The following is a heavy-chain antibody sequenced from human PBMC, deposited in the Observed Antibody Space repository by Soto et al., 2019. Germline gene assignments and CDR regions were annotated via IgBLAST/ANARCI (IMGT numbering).Heavy chain of an antibody. CDR2: INHSGTT. V-gene: IGHV4-34*01. Sequence: SETLSLTCGVYGGSFSGYQWNWIRQSPGQGLEWIGEINHSGTTKYNPSLESRINLSVDTSKKQFALKMFSVTAADTAIYYCARGWRFDPWGQGTQVTVSS. CDR3: ARGWRFDP. CDR1: GGSFSGYQ. D-gene: IGHD1-1*01. J-gene: IGHJ5*02.